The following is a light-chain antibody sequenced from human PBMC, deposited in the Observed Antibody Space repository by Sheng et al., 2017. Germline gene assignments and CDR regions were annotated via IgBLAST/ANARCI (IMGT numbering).Light chain of an antibody. V-gene: IGKV1-39*01. CDR1: QTLGKY. Sequence: DIQMTQSPSSLSASVGDRVTITCRASQTLGKYVNWYQEKPGEAPSLLDLWCIQFGNWGPSQGSVAVDLGSDFTLTIYSLQPEDFATYYCQQSYSVPRTFGQGTKVGNQT. CDR3: QQSYSVPRT. CDR2: CI. J-gene: IGKJ1*01.